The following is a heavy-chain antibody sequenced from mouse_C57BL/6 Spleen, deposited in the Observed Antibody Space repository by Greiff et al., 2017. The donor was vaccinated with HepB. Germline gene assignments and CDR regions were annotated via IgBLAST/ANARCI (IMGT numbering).Heavy chain of an antibody. J-gene: IGHJ4*01. CDR2: INPSSGYT. Sequence: VQLQQSGAELAKPGASVKLSCKASGYTFTSYWMHWVKQRPGQGLEWIGYINPSSGYTKYNQKFKDKATLTADKSSSTAYMQLSSLTYEDSAVYYCARSGGQLRLRPYYYAMDYWGQGTSVTVSS. V-gene: IGHV1-7*01. D-gene: IGHD3-2*02. CDR3: ARSGGQLRLRPYYYAMDY. CDR1: GYTFTSYW.